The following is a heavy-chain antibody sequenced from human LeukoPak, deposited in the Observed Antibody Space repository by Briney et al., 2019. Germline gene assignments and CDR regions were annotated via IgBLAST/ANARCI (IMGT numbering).Heavy chain of an antibody. V-gene: IGHV3-53*01. CDR3: AHIRYFDWLLFDY. CDR1: GFTVSSNY. D-gene: IGHD3-9*01. Sequence: GGSLRLSCAASGFTVSSNYMSWVRQAPGKGLEWVSVIYSGGSTYYADSVKGRFTISRDNSKNTLYLQMNSLRAEDTAVYYCAHIRYFDWLLFDYWGQGTLVTVSS. CDR2: IYSGGST. J-gene: IGHJ4*02.